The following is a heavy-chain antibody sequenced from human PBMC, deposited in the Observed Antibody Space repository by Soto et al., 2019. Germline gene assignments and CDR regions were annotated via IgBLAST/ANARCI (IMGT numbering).Heavy chain of an antibody. CDR2: IWYDGSNK. V-gene: IGHV3-33*01. CDR1: GFTFSSYG. D-gene: IGHD3-10*01. J-gene: IGHJ5*02. Sequence: GGSLRLSCAASGFTFSSYGMHWVRQAPGKGLEWVAVIWYDGSNKYYADSVKGRFTISRDNSKNTLYLQMNSLRAEDTAVYYCARDSSGSYYPPNWFDPWGQGTLVTVSS. CDR3: ARDSSGSYYPPNWFDP.